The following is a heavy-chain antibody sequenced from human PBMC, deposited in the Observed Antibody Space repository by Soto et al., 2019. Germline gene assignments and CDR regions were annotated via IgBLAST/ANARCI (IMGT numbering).Heavy chain of an antibody. CDR2: ISSRGVTI. Sequence: QVQLVESGGALVRPGGSLRLSCNVSGFTFGNYYMSWIRQAPGKGLKSISYISSRGVTIYYADSVKGRFTISRDNAKNSLFLQMDSLRAEDTAVYYCARVTASGWFVNGRDYFDHWGQGTLVTVSS. J-gene: IGHJ4*02. V-gene: IGHV3-11*01. D-gene: IGHD6-19*01. CDR3: ARVTASGWFVNGRDYFDH. CDR1: GFTFGNYY.